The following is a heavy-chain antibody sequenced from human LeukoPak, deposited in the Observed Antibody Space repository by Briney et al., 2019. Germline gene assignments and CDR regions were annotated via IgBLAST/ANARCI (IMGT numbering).Heavy chain of an antibody. V-gene: IGHV1-18*01. J-gene: IGHJ4*02. Sequence: GASVKVSCKASGYTFTSYGISWVRQAPGQGLEWMGWISAYNGNTNYAQKLQGRVTMTTDTSTSTAYMELRSLRSDDTAVYYCARTPNPLAWFGSSSWPNIDYWGQGTLVTVSS. D-gene: IGHD6-13*01. CDR1: GYTFTSYG. CDR2: ISAYNGNT. CDR3: ARTPNPLAWFGSSSWPNIDY.